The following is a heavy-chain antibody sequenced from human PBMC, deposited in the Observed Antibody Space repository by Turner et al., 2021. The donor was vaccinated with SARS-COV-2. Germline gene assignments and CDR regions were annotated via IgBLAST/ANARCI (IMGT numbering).Heavy chain of an antibody. D-gene: IGHD3-3*01. Sequence: VQLLESGGGLVQPGGSLRLACAASGFSFSNYAMHWVRQAPGKGLEWVAIISYDGRNKYYADSVKGRFTISRDDSKSTLYLQMNSLRPEDTAIYYCARERRGYYAEYWGQGTLVTVSS. J-gene: IGHJ4*02. V-gene: IGHV3-30*04. CDR1: GFSFSNYA. CDR2: ISYDGRNK. CDR3: ARERRGYYAEY.